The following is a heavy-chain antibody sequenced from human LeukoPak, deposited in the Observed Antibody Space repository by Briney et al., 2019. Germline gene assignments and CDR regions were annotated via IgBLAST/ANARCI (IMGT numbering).Heavy chain of an antibody. CDR2: ISYDGNDK. D-gene: IGHD2-2*01. CDR1: GFTFSTYG. V-gene: IGHV3-30*18. J-gene: IGHJ4*02. Sequence: GGSLGLSCAASGFTFSTYGMHWDRQAPGKGLEWVAIISYDGNDKDYADSVRGRFTISRDNSKNTLYLQMNSLRGEDTAVYYCAKSTAPAGYYLDYWGQGILVTVSS. CDR3: AKSTAPAGYYLDY.